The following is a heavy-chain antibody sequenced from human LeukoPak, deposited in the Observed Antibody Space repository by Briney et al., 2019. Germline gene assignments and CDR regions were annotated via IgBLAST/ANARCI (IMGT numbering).Heavy chain of an antibody. CDR3: ARSAIDAFDI. CDR1: DGSISSYY. CDR2: IYYSGST. D-gene: IGHD6-25*01. J-gene: IGHJ3*02. Sequence: PSEALSLTCTVSDGSISSYYWSWIRQPPRKGLEWIGYIYYSGSTNYNHSLKSRVTISIDTSKNQSSLKLSSVTAADTAVYYCARSAIDAFDIWGQGTMVTVSS. V-gene: IGHV4-59*08.